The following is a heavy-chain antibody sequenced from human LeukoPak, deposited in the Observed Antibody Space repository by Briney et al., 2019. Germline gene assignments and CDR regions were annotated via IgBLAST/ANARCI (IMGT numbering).Heavy chain of an antibody. CDR1: GFTFSSYS. CDR2: ISSSSSYI. Sequence: KAGGSLRLSCAASGFTFSSYSMNWVRQAPGKGLEWVSSISSSSSYIYYADSVKGRFTISRDNAKNSLYLQMNSLRAEDTAVYYCARGGKTLRYYFDYWGQGTLVTVSS. J-gene: IGHJ4*02. CDR3: ARGGKTLRYYFDY. D-gene: IGHD1-1*01. V-gene: IGHV3-21*01.